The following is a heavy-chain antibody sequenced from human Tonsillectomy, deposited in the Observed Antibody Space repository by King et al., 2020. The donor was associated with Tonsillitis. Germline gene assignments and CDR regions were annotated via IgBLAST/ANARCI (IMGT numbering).Heavy chain of an antibody. CDR3: AIDRHRSKRWRYYEYVWGSYRYNYYYYGMDV. V-gene: IGHV3-23*04. D-gene: IGHD3-16*02. CDR2: ISGSGGST. CDR1: GFTFSSYA. Sequence: VQLVESGGGLVQPGGSLRLSCAASGFTFSSYAMSWVRQAPGKGLEWVSAISGSGGSTYYADSVKGRFTISRDNSKNTLYLQMNSLRAEDTAVYYCAIDRHRSKRWRYYEYVWGSYRYNYYYYGMDVWGQGTTVTVSS. J-gene: IGHJ6*02.